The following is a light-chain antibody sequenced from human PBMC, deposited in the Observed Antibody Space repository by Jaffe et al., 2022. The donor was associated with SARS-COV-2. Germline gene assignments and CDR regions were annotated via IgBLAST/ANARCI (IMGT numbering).Light chain of an antibody. V-gene: IGKV3-11*01. J-gene: IGKJ5*01. CDR1: QSVSSY. CDR3: QQRNAWPIT. Sequence: EIVLTQSPATLSLSPGERATLSCRASQSVSSYLAWYQQKPGQAPRLLIYGASNRATGIPARFSGSGSGTDFTLTISSLEPEDFALYYCQQRNAWPITFGQGTRLDIK. CDR2: GAS.